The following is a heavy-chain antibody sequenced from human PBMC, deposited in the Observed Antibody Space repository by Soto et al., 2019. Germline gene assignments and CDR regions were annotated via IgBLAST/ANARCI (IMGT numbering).Heavy chain of an antibody. CDR2: ISSSSTYI. D-gene: IGHD3-3*01. J-gene: IGHJ4*02. CDR3: ARDETISGVVLPFDY. CDR1: GFSFNTYS. V-gene: IGHV3-21*01. Sequence: GGSLRLSCAASGFSFNTYSMNWVRQAPGKGLEWVSSISSSSTYIYYADSVKGRFTISRDNAKNSLYLQMNSLTAEDTAVYYCARDETISGVVLPFDYWGQGTLVTVSS.